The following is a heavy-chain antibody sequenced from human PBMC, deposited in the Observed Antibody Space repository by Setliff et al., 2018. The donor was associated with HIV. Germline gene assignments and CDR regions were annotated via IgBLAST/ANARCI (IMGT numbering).Heavy chain of an antibody. CDR1: GFTFGVYA. D-gene: IGHD2-15*01. V-gene: IGHV3-49*04. J-gene: IGHJ4*02. Sequence: PGGSLRLSCATSGFTFGVYAMTWVRQAPGKGLEWVGFIRHKAYGGTAEYDASVKGRFTISRDDSKSITYLQMNGLQTEDTAIYYCTRESGGKIDYWGQGTLVTVSS. CDR3: TRESGGKIDY. CDR2: IRHKAYGGTA.